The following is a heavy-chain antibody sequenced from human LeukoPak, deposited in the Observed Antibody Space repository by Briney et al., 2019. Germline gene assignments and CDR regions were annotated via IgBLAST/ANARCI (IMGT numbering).Heavy chain of an antibody. CDR2: ITGGHYAT. D-gene: IGHD4-17*01. CDR1: GFSFSLFT. V-gene: IGHV3-23*01. CDR3: TKDPNGDYIGAFDP. J-gene: IGHJ5*02. Sequence: PGGSLRLSCAASGFSFSLFTMTWVRQAPGKGLEWVHSITGGHYATYNTDSVKGRFTISRDNAKNTLYLQMNSLRADDTAIYYCTKDPNGDYIGAFDPWGQGTLVTVSS.